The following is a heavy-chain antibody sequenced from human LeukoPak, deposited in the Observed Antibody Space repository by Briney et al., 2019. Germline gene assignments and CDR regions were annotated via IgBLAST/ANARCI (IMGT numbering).Heavy chain of an antibody. CDR3: AKIQGYCSSTSCYAMWFDY. J-gene: IGHJ4*02. CDR1: GFTLSSYA. D-gene: IGHD2-2*01. Sequence: SGGSLRLSCAASGFTLSSYAMSWVRQAPGKRLEWVSAISGSGGSTYYADSVKGRFTISRDNSKNTLYLQMNSLRAEDTAVYYCAKIQGYCSSTSCYAMWFDYWGQGTLVTVSS. CDR2: ISGSGGST. V-gene: IGHV3-23*01.